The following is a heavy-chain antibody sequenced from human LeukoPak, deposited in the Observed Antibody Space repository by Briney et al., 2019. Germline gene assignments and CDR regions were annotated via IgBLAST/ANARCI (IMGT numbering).Heavy chain of an antibody. J-gene: IGHJ6*03. CDR2: IRDDGSNK. V-gene: IGHV3-30*02. Sequence: PGRSLRLSCAASGFTFSSYAMHWVRQAPGKGLEWVAFIRDDGSNKYYADSVKGRFTISRDNSKNTLYLQMNSLRAEDTAVYYCAKDLSGTQGPSGYYYYYMDVWGKGTTVTVSS. CDR3: AKDLSGTQGPSGYYYYYMDV. CDR1: GFTFSSYA.